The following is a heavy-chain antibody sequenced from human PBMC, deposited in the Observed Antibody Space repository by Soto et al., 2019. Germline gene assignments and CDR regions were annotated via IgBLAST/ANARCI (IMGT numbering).Heavy chain of an antibody. J-gene: IGHJ6*02. V-gene: IGHV1-18*01. CDR3: ARDQSFDRTYYYGIDV. CDR2: ISPFNGNT. CDR1: GYPFTHYG. D-gene: IGHD3-16*01. Sequence: QVQLVQSGGEVKKPGASVRVSCKSSGYPFTHYGITWIRQAPGQGLEWMGWISPFNGNTNYGQTLQGRVTLTTDTSTSTVFMELRRLTSDDTAVYYCARDQSFDRTYYYGIDVWGQGTTVTVSS.